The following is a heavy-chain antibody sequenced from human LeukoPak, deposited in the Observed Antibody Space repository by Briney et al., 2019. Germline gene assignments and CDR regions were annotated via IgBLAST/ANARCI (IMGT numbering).Heavy chain of an antibody. CDR3: AIGGDSELSIDY. CDR2: MNPNSGNT. V-gene: IGHV1-8*01. D-gene: IGHD2-21*02. CDR1: GYTFTSYD. Sequence: GASVKVPCKASGYTFTSYDINWVRQATGQGLEWMGWMNPNSGNTGYAQKFQGRVTMTRNTSISTAYMELSSLRSEDTAVYYCAIGGDSELSIDYWGQGTLVTVSS. J-gene: IGHJ4*02.